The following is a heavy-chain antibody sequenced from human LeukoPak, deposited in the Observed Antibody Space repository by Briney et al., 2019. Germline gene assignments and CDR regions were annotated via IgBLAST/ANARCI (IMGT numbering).Heavy chain of an antibody. CDR3: AKGGPYNWNHDY. Sequence: PGGSLRLSCAASGFTFSSYGMSWVRQAPGKGLEWVSAISGSGGNAYYADSVKGRFTISRDNSRNTLYLQMNSLRAEDTAVYYCAKGGPYNWNHDYWGQETLVTVSS. D-gene: IGHD1-20*01. J-gene: IGHJ4*02. CDR1: GFTFSSYG. CDR2: ISGSGGNA. V-gene: IGHV3-23*01.